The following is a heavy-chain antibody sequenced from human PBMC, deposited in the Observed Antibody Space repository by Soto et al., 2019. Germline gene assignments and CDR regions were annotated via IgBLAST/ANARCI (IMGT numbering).Heavy chain of an antibody. CDR3: AHGYVQLLATFHYFDS. D-gene: IGHD2-2*01. Sequence: SGPTLVNPTQTLTLTCTFSGFSITGNGEGVGWIRQPPGKALEWLALIYWADDKRYSPSLRNRLTITLDNSKDQMILTMTDMGPADTATYYCAHGYVQLLATFHYFDSWGQGTQVTVSS. CDR1: GFSITGNGEG. V-gene: IGHV2-5*02. CDR2: IYWADDK. J-gene: IGHJ4*02.